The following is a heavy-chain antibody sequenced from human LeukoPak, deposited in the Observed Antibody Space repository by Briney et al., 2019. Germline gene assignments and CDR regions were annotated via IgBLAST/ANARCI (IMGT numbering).Heavy chain of an antibody. Sequence: GGSLRLSCAASGFIFSTYSMNWVRQAPGKGLEWVSYISSSSTIYYADSVKGRFTISRDNAKNSLYLQMNSLRDEDTAVYYCARDYVGMSTIRDFGCWGQGTLVTVSS. CDR3: ARDYVGMSTIRDFGC. V-gene: IGHV3-48*02. CDR2: ISSSSTI. CDR1: GFIFSTYS. D-gene: IGHD5-24*01. J-gene: IGHJ4*02.